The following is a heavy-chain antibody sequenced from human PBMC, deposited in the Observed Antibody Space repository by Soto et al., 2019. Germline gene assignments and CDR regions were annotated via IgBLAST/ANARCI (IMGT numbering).Heavy chain of an antibody. Sequence: EVQLLESGGGLVQPGGSLGLSCAAAGFTFGSYALSGFRQPPGKGLEWVSVISGSGGSTYYADSVKGRFTISRDNSKNTLYLQMNSLRAEDTAVYYCARRTSGWYLDYWGQGTLVTVSS. J-gene: IGHJ4*02. CDR1: GFTFGSYA. CDR3: ARRTSGWYLDY. CDR2: ISGSGGST. V-gene: IGHV3-23*01. D-gene: IGHD6-19*01.